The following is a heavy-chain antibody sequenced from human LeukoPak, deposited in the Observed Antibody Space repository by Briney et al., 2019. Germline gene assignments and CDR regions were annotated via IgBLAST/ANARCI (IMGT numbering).Heavy chain of an antibody. CDR2: IYYSGIT. CDR1: SDSISPYY. CDR3: ARGGRYSYGNFDY. Sequence: SETLSLTCTVSSDSISPYYWSWIRQPPGKGLEWIGYIYYSGITDYNPSLKSRVTISVDTFKNQFSLKLSSVTAEDTAVYYCARGGRYSYGNFDYWGQGILVTVSS. D-gene: IGHD5-18*01. J-gene: IGHJ4*02. V-gene: IGHV4-59*01.